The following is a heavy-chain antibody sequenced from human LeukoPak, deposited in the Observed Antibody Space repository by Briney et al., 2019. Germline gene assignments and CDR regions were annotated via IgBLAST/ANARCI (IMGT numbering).Heavy chain of an antibody. V-gene: IGHV3-30-3*01. J-gene: IGHJ4*02. CDR3: ARESGWYANYFDY. CDR2: ISYDGSNK. D-gene: IGHD6-19*01. Sequence: GGSLRLSCAASGFTFSSYAMHWVRQAPGKGLEWVAVISYDGSNKYYADSVKGRFTISRDNAKNTLYLQMNSLRAEDTAVYYCARESGWYANYFDYWGQGTLVTVSS. CDR1: GFTFSSYA.